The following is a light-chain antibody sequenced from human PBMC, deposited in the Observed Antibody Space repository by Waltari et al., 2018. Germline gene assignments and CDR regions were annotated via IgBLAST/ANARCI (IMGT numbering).Light chain of an antibody. V-gene: IGLV2-23*01. CDR3: CSYAGSHYV. CDR2: EGS. J-gene: IGLJ1*01. CDR1: SSDVGSSEL. Sequence: QSALTQPASVSGSPGQSITISCTGTSSDVGSSELVSWYQQHPGKAPKLMIYEGSKRPSGVSNRFSGSKSGNTASLTISGLQAEDEADYYCCSYAGSHYVFGTGTKVSVL.